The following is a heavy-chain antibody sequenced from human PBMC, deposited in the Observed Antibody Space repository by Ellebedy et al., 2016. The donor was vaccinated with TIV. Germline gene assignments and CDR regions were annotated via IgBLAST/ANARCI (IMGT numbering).Heavy chain of an antibody. CDR3: ARFAVAGPSVPYYFDY. V-gene: IGHV3-7*03. D-gene: IGHD6-19*01. CDR2: IKQDGSEK. J-gene: IGHJ4*02. CDR1: GFTFSSYW. Sequence: GESLKISXAASGFTFSSYWMSWVRQAPGKGLEWVANIKQDGSEKYYVDSVKGRFTISRDNAKNSLYLQMNSLRAEDTAVYYCARFAVAGPSVPYYFDYWGQGTLVTVSS.